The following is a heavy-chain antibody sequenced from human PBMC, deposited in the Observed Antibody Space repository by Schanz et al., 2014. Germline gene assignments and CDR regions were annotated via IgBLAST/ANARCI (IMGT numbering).Heavy chain of an antibody. Sequence: EVQLVESGGGLVQPGGSLRLSCAASGFTVSSDHMSWVRQAPGKGLEWVSTIYASGATYYADSVKRRFTISRDNSKNTLYLQMNSLRAEDTAVYYCARDGDRFYHNYYMDVWGKGTTVTVSS. D-gene: IGHD4-17*01. CDR2: IYASGAT. CDR1: GFTVSSDH. V-gene: IGHV3-66*01. J-gene: IGHJ6*03. CDR3: ARDGDRFYHNYYMDV.